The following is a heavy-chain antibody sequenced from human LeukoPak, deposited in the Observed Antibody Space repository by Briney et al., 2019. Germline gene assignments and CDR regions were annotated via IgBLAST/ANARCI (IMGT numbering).Heavy chain of an antibody. D-gene: IGHD2-21*01. V-gene: IGHV3-23*01. CDR3: ANGKVIAEAFDM. Sequence: GASVRLSCAASGFTFTTYAMNWVRQYPGKGLEWVSTISSSGADTYYADYVKGRFTISRDNSKNTVDLQMHSLRAEDTAVYYWANGKVIAEAFDMWGQGTMVTVSS. CDR1: GFTFTTYA. CDR2: ISSSGADT. J-gene: IGHJ3*02.